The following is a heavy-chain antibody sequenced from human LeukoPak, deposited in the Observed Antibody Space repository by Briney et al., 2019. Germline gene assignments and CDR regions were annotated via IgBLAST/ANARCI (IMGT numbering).Heavy chain of an antibody. J-gene: IGHJ4*02. CDR2: ISSSGGVT. CDR3: ARDTGYYDSSGYYGTNLDY. D-gene: IGHD3-22*01. CDR1: GFTFSRFG. Sequence: GGSLRLSCAASGFTFSRFGMSWVRQAPGKGLDWVSGISSSGGVTYYADSVKGRFTISRDNTKNSMYLQMNSLRAEDTAVYYCARDTGYYDSSGYYGTNLDYWGQGTLVIVSS. V-gene: IGHV3-21*01.